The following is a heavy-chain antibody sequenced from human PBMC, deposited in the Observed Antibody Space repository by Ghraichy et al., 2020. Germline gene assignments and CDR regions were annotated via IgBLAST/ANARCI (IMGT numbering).Heavy chain of an antibody. V-gene: IGHV4-59*01. D-gene: IGHD3-10*01. Sequence: SQTLSLTCTVSGGSISSYYWSWIRQPPGKGLEWIGYIYYSGSTNYNPSLKSRVTISVDTSKNQFSLKLSSVTAADTAVYYCARGSRVRGVKANWFDPWGQGTLVTVSS. J-gene: IGHJ5*02. CDR3: ARGSRVRGVKANWFDP. CDR1: GGSISSYY. CDR2: IYYSGST.